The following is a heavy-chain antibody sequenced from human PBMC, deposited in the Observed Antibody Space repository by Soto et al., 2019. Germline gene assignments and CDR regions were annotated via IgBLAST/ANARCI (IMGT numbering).Heavy chain of an antibody. Sequence: ESGGGLVEPGGSLRLSCEASGITFSNAWMNWVRQAPGTGLEYIGRIRSKTDGGTTEYVAPVEGRFTISRDDSKNTMYLQMSGLKTEDTAVYYCTTTRPGTNVFDNWGQGTLVTVSS. CDR1: GITFSNAW. D-gene: IGHD6-13*01. V-gene: IGHV3-15*01. CDR2: IRSKTDGGTT. CDR3: TTTRPGTNVFDN. J-gene: IGHJ3*02.